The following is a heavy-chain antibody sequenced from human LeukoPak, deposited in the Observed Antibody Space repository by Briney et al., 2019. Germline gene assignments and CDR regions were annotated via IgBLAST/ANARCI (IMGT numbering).Heavy chain of an antibody. J-gene: IGHJ4*02. D-gene: IGHD6-13*01. CDR1: GFPFNAYW. CDR3: ARSLPYGTTWYGRSDF. Sequence: GGSLRLSCAASGFPFNAYWMTWVRQAPGKGLEWVANIRQDGDTKYYVDSVKGRFTISRDNAMNSLYLQMNSLRAEDTAIYYCARSLPYGTTWYGRSDFWGQGTQVTVSS. CDR2: IRQDGDTK. V-gene: IGHV3-7*03.